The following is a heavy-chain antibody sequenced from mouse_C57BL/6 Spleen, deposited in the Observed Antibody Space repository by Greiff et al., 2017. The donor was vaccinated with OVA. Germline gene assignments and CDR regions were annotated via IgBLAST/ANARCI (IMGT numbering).Heavy chain of an antibody. CDR2: IPPNSGST. V-gene: IGHV1-64*01. D-gene: IGHD2-4*01. Sequence: QVQLQQPGAALVKPGASVKLSCKASGYTFTSYWMHWVKQRPGQGFEWIGMIPPNSGSTNYNEKCKRKATLTVDKSSTTAYMQLSSLTSEDSAVYYCARWDDYEGFAYWGQGTLVTVSA. J-gene: IGHJ3*01. CDR1: GYTFTSYW. CDR3: ARWDDYEGFAY.